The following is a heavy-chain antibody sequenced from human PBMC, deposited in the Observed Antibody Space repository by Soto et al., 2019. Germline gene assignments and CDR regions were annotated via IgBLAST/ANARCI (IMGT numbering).Heavy chain of an antibody. CDR2: INHSGST. CDR1: GGSFSGYY. V-gene: IGHV4-34*01. D-gene: IGHD3-10*01. CDR3: ARVRGVIFSFDP. J-gene: IGHJ5*02. Sequence: PSETLSLTCAVYGGSFSGYYWSWIRQPPGKGLEWIGEINHSGSTNYNPSLKSRVTISVDTSKNQFSLKLSSVTAADTAVYYCARVRGVIFSFDPWGQGTLVTVSS.